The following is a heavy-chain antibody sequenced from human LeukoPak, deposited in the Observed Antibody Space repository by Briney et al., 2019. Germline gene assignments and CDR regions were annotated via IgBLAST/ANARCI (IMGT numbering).Heavy chain of an antibody. Sequence: ASVKVSCKASGYRFTSYGSTWVRRAPGQGLEWMGWVSAYDGSTNYAQKIRGRVTMTTDASKNTVYMELRSLRFDDTAVYYCARGGRDGMDVWGQGTAVTVSS. CDR2: VSAYDGST. J-gene: IGHJ6*02. CDR1: GYRFTSYG. D-gene: IGHD3-10*01. CDR3: ARGGRDGMDV. V-gene: IGHV1-18*01.